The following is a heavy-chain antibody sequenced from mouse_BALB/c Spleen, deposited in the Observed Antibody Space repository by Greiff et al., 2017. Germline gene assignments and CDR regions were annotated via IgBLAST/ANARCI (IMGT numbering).Heavy chain of an antibody. D-gene: IGHD1-1*01. CDR2: ISCYNGAT. V-gene: IGHV1S34*01. J-gene: IGHJ4*01. CDR3: ARSYYGRDYYAMDY. CDR1: GYSFTGYY. Sequence: LVKTGASVKISCKASGYSFTGYYMHWVKQSHGKSLEWIGYISCYNGATSYNQKFKGKATFTVDTSSSTAYMQFNSLTSEDSAVYYCARSYYGRDYYAMDYWGQGTTLTVSS.